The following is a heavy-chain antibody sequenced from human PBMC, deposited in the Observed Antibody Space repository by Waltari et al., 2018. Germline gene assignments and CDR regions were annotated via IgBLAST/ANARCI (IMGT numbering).Heavy chain of an antibody. D-gene: IGHD2-8*01. CDR1: GGSISSYY. CDR3: ARGGGCTNGVCPHYYYYYMDV. J-gene: IGHJ6*03. Sequence: QVQLQESGPGLVKPSETLSLTCTVSGGSISSYYWSWIRQPPGKGLEWIGYIYYSGSTNYNPSLKSRVTISVDTSKNQFSLKLSSVTAADTAVYYCARGGGCTNGVCPHYYYYYMDVWGKGTTVTVSS. CDR2: IYYSGST. V-gene: IGHV4-59*01.